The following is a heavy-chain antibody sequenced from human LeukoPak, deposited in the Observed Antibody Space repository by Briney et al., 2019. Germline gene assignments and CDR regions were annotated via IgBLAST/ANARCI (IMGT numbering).Heavy chain of an antibody. CDR3: AKDTGGLGGFDY. CDR2: ISYDGSSK. CDR1: GFTFSSYG. D-gene: IGHD3-16*01. J-gene: IGHJ4*02. V-gene: IGHV3-30*18. Sequence: GGSLRLSCAASGFTFSSYGMHWVRQAPGKGLEWVAIISYDGSSKYSADSVKGRFTISRDNAKNSLYLQMNSLRAEDTALYYCAKDTGGLGGFDYWGQGTLVTVSS.